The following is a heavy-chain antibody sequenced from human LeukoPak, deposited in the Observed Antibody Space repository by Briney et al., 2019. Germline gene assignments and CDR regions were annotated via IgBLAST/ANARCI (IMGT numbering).Heavy chain of an antibody. CDR1: GGSISSYY. J-gene: IGHJ5*02. CDR2: ISYSGTT. CDR3: ARDLEGENWFDP. D-gene: IGHD3-16*01. V-gene: IGHV4-59*12. Sequence: PSETLSLTCTVSGGSISSYYWTWIRQPPGKGLEWIGYISYSGTTNYNPSLKSRVTISVDTSKNQFSLKLSSVTAADTAVYYCARDLEGENWFDPWGQGTLVTVSS.